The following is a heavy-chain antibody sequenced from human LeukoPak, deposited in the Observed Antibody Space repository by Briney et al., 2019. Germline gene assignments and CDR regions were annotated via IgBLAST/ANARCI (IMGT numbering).Heavy chain of an antibody. J-gene: IGHJ4*02. CDR3: ARRGATIQTGDGVDY. CDR1: GYSFTSYW. CDR2: IYPGDSDT. Sequence: GESLKISCKGSGYSFTSYWIGWVRQMPGKGLEWMGIIYPGDSDTRYSPSFQGQVTISADKSISTAYLQWSSLRASDTAMYYCARRGATIQTGDGVDYWGQGTLVTVSS. V-gene: IGHV5-51*01. D-gene: IGHD7-27*01.